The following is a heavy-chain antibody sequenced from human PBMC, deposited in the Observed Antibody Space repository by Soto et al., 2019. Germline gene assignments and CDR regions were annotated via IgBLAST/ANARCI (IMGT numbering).Heavy chain of an antibody. CDR1: GGSFSGYY. CDR3: ARAASPRVYYFYGMDV. Sequence: SETLSLTCAVYGGSFSGYYWSWIRHPPGKGLEWIGEINHSGSTNYNPSLKSRVTISVDTSKNQFSLKLSSVTAADTAVYYCARAASPRVYYFYGMDVWGQGTTVTVSS. J-gene: IGHJ6*02. V-gene: IGHV4-34*01. CDR2: INHSGST.